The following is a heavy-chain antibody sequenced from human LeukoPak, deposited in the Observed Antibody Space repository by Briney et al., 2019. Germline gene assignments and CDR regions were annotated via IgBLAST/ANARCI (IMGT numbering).Heavy chain of an antibody. CDR2: IHDSGST. CDR1: GGSIISGGYY. D-gene: IGHD5-24*01. CDR3: ARTIRDDYYFYMDV. V-gene: IGHV4-31*03. Sequence: PSETPSLTCTVSGGSIISGGYYWSWIRQSPGKDLEWIGYIHDSGSTYYNPSLKSRLTMSVVTSKNQFSLRLNSVTAADTAVYYCARTIRDDYYFYMDVWGKGTTVTVSS. J-gene: IGHJ6*03.